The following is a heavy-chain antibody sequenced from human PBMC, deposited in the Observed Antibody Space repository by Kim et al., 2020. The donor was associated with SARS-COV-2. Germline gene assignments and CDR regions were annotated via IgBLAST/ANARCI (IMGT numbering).Heavy chain of an antibody. CDR3: TRGRNVAGRTLSEH. CDR1: GFTFSDYA. J-gene: IGHJ1*01. V-gene: IGHV3-23*01. Sequence: GGSLRLSCAASGFTFSDYAMTWVRQAPGKGLEWVSGVSGGGINTYYADSVKGRFTLSRDNSKNMLYLQMTSLRADDTAVYYCTRGRNVAGRTLSEHWGLGTLVAVSS. D-gene: IGHD6-6*01. CDR2: VSGGGINT.